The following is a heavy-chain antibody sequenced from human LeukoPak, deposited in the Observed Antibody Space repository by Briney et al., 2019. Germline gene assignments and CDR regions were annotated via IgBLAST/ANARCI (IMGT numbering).Heavy chain of an antibody. V-gene: IGHV4-59*01. CDR3: ARGVYIAAAQYGF. CDR1: GGSISTYH. CDR2: IYYSGAT. Sequence: KPSETLSLTCTVSGGSISTYHWNWIRQPPGKGLEWIGYIYYSGATNYNPSLKSRVTISVDTSKNQFSLKLSSVTAAGTAVYYCARGVYIAAAQYGFWGQGTLVTVSS. D-gene: IGHD6-13*01. J-gene: IGHJ4*02.